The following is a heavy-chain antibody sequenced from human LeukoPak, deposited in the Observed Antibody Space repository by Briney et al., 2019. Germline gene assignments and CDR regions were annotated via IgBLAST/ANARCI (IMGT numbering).Heavy chain of an antibody. Sequence: GGSLRLSCAASGFMLSDYSRSWVRQAPGKGLEWLAVISHDGGTKHYADSVKGRFTISRDNSNNSLSLQMNSLSAEDTAVYYCARARGRWHLLPLDFWGQGTLVTVSS. CDR2: ISHDGGTK. CDR3: ARARGRWHLLPLDF. V-gene: IGHV3-30*03. D-gene: IGHD1-26*01. J-gene: IGHJ4*02. CDR1: GFMLSDYS.